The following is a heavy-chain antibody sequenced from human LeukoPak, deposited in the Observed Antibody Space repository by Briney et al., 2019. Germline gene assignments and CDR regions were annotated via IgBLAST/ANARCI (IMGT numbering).Heavy chain of an antibody. CDR3: AKDRNSGSEGYFDY. CDR1: GFTFSSYS. J-gene: IGHJ4*02. D-gene: IGHD1-26*01. V-gene: IGHV3-30*18. Sequence: PGGSLRLSCAASGFTFSSYSMNWVRQAPGKGLEWVAVISYDGSNKYYADSVKGRFTISRDNSKNTLSMQMNSLRAEATAVYYCAKDRNSGSEGYFDYWGQGTLVTVS. CDR2: ISYDGSNK.